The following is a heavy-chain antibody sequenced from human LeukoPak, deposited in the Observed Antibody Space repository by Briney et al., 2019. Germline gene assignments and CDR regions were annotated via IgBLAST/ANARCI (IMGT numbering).Heavy chain of an antibody. CDR2: IKQDGSEK. Sequence: GGSLRLSCAASGFTFSSYWMSWVRQAPGRGLEWVASIKQDGSEKYYVDSVKGRFTISRDNAKNSLYLQMNSLRAEDTALYYCARAPGEGWFDPWGQGTLVTVSS. CDR3: ARAPGEGWFDP. J-gene: IGHJ5*02. D-gene: IGHD4-17*01. CDR1: GFTFSSYW. V-gene: IGHV3-7*01.